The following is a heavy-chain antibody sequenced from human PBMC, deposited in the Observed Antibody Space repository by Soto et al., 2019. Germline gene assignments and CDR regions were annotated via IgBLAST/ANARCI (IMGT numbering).Heavy chain of an antibody. CDR3: SKLGGDYDYIWGSYRYGGYFDY. D-gene: IGHD3-16*02. CDR2: ISGSGGIT. V-gene: IGHV3-23*01. Sequence: PGGSLRLSCAASGFTFSSYAMSWVRQAPGKGLEWVSAISGSGGITYYADSVMGLFTISRDNSKITFYLLMNSLRAEVTAVYYCSKLGGDYDYIWGSYRYGGYFDYWGQGTLVTVSS. J-gene: IGHJ4*02. CDR1: GFTFSSYA.